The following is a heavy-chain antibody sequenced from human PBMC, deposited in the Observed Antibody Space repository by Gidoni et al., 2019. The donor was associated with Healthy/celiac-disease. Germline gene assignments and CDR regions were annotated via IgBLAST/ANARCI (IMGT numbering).Heavy chain of an antibody. CDR2: INHSGST. Sequence: QVQLQQWGAGLLKPSETLSLTCAVYGGSFSGYYWSWIRQPPGKGLEWIGEINHSGSTNYNPSLKSRVTISVDTSKNQFSLKLSSVTAADTAVYYCARLNLNGDFYCYYGMDVWGQGTTVSVSS. D-gene: IGHD4-17*01. CDR3: ARLNLNGDFYCYYGMDV. J-gene: IGHJ6*02. V-gene: IGHV4-34*01. CDR1: GGSFSGYY.